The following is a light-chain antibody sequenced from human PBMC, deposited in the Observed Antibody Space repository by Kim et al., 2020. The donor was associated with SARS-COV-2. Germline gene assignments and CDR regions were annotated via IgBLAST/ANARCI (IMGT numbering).Light chain of an antibody. V-gene: IGKV3-11*01. CDR2: DAS. Sequence: LSPGERATLSCRASQSIDSYLAWYQQKPGQPPRFLIYDASKRATGIPARFSGSGSGTDFTLTISSLEPEDFAIYYCQQRRNWPITFGQGTRLEIK. CDR1: QSIDSY. CDR3: QQRRNWPIT. J-gene: IGKJ5*01.